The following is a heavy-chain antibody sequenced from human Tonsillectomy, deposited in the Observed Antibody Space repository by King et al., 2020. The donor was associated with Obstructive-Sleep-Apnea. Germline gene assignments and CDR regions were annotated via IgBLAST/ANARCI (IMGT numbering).Heavy chain of an antibody. CDR2: INHSGGT. D-gene: IGHD1-26*01. CDR3: ARGLVGRLSPGMDV. J-gene: IGHJ6*02. V-gene: IGHV4-34*01. CDR1: GGSFSGHY. Sequence: VQLQQWGAGLLEPSETLSLSCAVYGGSFSGHYWSWIRQPPGKGLEWIGEINHSGGTNYNPSLKSRVTISVDTSKNQFSLKMRSVTAADTAVYYCARGLVGRLSPGMDVWGQGTTVTVSS.